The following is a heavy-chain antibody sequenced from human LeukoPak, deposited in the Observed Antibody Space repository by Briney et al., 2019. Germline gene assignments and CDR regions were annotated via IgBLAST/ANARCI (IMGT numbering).Heavy chain of an antibody. Sequence: GGSLRLSCAASGFTFSNYAMNWVRQAPGKGLEWVSLISGSTGSTYYADSVKGRFTVSRDNAKNSLYLQMNSLRVEDTGTYYCIRGSSSYWGQGTLVTV. CDR1: GFTFSNYA. J-gene: IGHJ4*02. D-gene: IGHD3-10*01. CDR2: ISGSTGST. V-gene: IGHV3-23*01. CDR3: IRGSSSY.